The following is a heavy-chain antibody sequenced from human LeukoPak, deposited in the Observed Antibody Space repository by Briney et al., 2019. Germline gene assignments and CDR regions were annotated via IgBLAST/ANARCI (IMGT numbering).Heavy chain of an antibody. CDR3: ARGGMTTVTHYFDF. J-gene: IGHJ4*02. V-gene: IGHV3-11*01. CDR2: ISSSGSTI. Sequence: GGSLRLSCAASGFTFSDYYMSWIRQAPGKGLEWVSYISSSGSTIYYADSVKGRFTISRDNAKNSLYLQMNSLSAEDTAFYYCARGGMTTVTHYFDFWGQGTLVTVSS. D-gene: IGHD4-17*01. CDR1: GFTFSDYY.